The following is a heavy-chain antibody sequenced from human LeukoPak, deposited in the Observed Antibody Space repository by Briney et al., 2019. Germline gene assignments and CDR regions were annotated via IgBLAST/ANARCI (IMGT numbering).Heavy chain of an antibody. J-gene: IGHJ4*02. D-gene: IGHD2-2*01. Sequence: SETLSLTCTVSGGSISSGDYYWSWIRQPPGTGLEWIGYIYYSGSTYYNPSLKSRVTISVDTSKNQFSLKLSSVTAADTAVYYCARANFPGGYCSSTSCYYFDYWGQGTLVTVSS. CDR3: ARANFPGGYCSSTSCYYFDY. V-gene: IGHV4-30-4*01. CDR2: IYYSGST. CDR1: GGSISSGDYY.